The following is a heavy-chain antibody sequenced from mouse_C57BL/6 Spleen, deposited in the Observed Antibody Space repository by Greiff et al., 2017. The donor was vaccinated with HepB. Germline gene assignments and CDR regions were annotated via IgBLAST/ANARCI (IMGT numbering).Heavy chain of an antibody. CDR1: GFTFSSYA. J-gene: IGHJ1*03. D-gene: IGHD2-4*01. V-gene: IGHV5-4*01. CDR3: ARDKDYDYDGSYWYFDV. Sequence: EVQLAESGGGLVKPGGSLKLSCAASGFTFSSYAMSWVRQTPEKRLEWVATISDGGSYTYYPDNVKGRFTISRDNAKNNLYLQMSHLKSEDTAMYYCARDKDYDYDGSYWYFDVWGTGTTVTVSS. CDR2: ISDGGSYT.